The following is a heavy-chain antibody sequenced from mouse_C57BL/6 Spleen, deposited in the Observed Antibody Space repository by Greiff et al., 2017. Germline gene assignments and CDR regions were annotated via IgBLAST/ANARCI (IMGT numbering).Heavy chain of an antibody. Sequence: EVQGVESGEGLVKPGGSLKLSCAASGFTFSSDAMSWVRPTPEKRLEWVAYISSGGDYIYYADTVKGRFTISRDNARTTLYLQMSSLKSEDTAMYYCTRGYDYSFAYWGQGTLVTVSA. V-gene: IGHV5-9-1*02. CDR1: GFTFSSDA. CDR2: ISSGGDYI. CDR3: TRGYDYSFAY. J-gene: IGHJ3*01. D-gene: IGHD2-4*01.